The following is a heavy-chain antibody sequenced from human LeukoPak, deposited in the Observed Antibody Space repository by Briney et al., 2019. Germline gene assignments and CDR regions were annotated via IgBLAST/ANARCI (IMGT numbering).Heavy chain of an antibody. V-gene: IGHV3-7*01. D-gene: IGHD2-2*01. J-gene: IGHJ4*02. CDR3: ARVGWINVVVPAATPFDC. CDR2: IKQDGSEK. CDR1: KFTFSGYW. Sequence: PGGSLRLSCAASKFTFSGYWMNRVRQAPGKGLEWVANIKQDGSEKYYVDSVKGRFTISRDNAMNSPYLQMNSLRAEDTAVYYCARVGWINVVVPAATPFDCWGQGTLVTVSS.